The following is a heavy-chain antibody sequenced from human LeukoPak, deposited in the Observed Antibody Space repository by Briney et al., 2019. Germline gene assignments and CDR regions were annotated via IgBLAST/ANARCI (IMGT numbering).Heavy chain of an antibody. V-gene: IGHV4-39*07. CDR3: ARCTMVRGVIRYYYYYYMDV. D-gene: IGHD3-10*01. Sequence: PSETLSLTCTVSGGSFSSSSYCWGWIRQPPGKGLEWIGSIYYSGSTYYNPSLKSRGTISVDTSKNQFSLKLSSVTAADTAVYYCARCTMVRGVIRYYYYYYMDVWGKGTTVTVSS. CDR1: GGSFSSSSYC. J-gene: IGHJ6*03. CDR2: IYYSGST.